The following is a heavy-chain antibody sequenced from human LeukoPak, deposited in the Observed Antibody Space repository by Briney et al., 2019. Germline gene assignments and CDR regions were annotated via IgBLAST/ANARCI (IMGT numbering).Heavy chain of an antibody. CDR1: GYTFISYS. J-gene: IGHJ5*02. CDR3: ARDQFGGYCSSTSCYNSQPLFDP. Sequence: GASVKVSCKASGYTFISYSMNWVRQAPGQGLEWMGWINPNGGGTNYAQKFQGRVTMTRDTSISTAYMELSRLRSDDTAVYYCARDQFGGYCSSTSCYNSQPLFDPWGQGTLVTVSS. V-gene: IGHV1-2*02. D-gene: IGHD2-2*02. CDR2: INPNGGGT.